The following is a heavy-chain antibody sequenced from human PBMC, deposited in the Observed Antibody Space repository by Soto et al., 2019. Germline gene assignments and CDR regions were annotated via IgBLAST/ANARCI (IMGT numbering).Heavy chain of an antibody. CDR2: ISDEGKNK. V-gene: IGHV3-30*18. Sequence: QVQLVESGGGVVQPGRSLGLSCAASGFTFSSYGMHWVRQAPGKGLEWVSVISDEGKNKYYADSVKGRFTISRDNAENTLSLLMNSRRPEDKAVYYCAKTMTTIGVSSRGRGALIDNWGQGTLVSVSS. D-gene: IGHD3-22*01. CDR3: AKTMTTIGVSSRGRGALIDN. J-gene: IGHJ4*02. CDR1: GFTFSSYG.